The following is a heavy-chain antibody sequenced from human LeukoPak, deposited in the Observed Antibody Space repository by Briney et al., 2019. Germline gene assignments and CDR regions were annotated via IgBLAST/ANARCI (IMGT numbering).Heavy chain of an antibody. D-gene: IGHD7-27*01. J-gene: IGHJ4*02. Sequence: GASVKVSCKASGYTFTSYAMHWVRQAPGQRLEWMGWINAGNGNTKYSQKFQGRVTITRDTSASTAYMELSSLRSEDTAVYYYAREKKLGTKDFDYWGQGTLVTVSS. V-gene: IGHV1-3*01. CDR3: AREKKLGTKDFDY. CDR1: GYTFTSYA. CDR2: INAGNGNT.